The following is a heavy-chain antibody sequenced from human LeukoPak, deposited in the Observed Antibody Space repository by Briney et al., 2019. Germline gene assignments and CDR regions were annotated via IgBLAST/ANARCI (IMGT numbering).Heavy chain of an antibody. Sequence: GGSLRLSCAAPGFTFSSYSMNWVRQAPGKGLEWVAVISYDGSNKYYADSVKGRFTISRDNSKNTLYLQMNSLRAEDTAVYYCARGIAVAGPDYWGQGTLVTVSS. CDR1: GFTFSSYS. V-gene: IGHV3-30*03. CDR2: ISYDGSNK. J-gene: IGHJ4*02. CDR3: ARGIAVAGPDY. D-gene: IGHD6-19*01.